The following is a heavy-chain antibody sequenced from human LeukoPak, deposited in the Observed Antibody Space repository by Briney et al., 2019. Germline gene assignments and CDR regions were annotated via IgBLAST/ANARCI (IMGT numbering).Heavy chain of an antibody. V-gene: IGHV4-59*08. CDR3: ARQGYSSSWYYFDY. CDR1: GGSISSYY. CDR2: IYYSGST. Sequence: SETLSLTCTVSGGSISSYYWSWIRQPPGKGLEWIGYIYYSGSTNYNPSLKSRVTISVDTSKNQFSLKLSSVTAADTAVYYCARQGYSSSWYYFDYWGQGTLVTVSS. D-gene: IGHD6-13*01. J-gene: IGHJ4*02.